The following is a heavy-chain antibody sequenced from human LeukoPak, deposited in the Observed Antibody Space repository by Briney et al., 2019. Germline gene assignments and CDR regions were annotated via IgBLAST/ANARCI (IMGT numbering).Heavy chain of an antibody. CDR1: GFTFDGYG. Sequence: GGSLRLSFAASGFTFDGYGMHWVRQAPGKGLEWVSYISSSSGTIDYADSVKGRFTISRDNAKNSLYLQMNSLRAEDTAVYYCAREGYCSRTSCSLDAIEIWGQGTLVAVSS. D-gene: IGHD2-2*01. V-gene: IGHV3-48*01. J-gene: IGHJ3*02. CDR3: AREGYCSRTSCSLDAIEI. CDR2: ISSSSGTI.